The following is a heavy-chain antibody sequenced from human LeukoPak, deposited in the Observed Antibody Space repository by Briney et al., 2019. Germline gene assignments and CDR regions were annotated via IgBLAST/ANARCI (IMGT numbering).Heavy chain of an antibody. CDR2: IRHDGTNI. V-gene: IGHV3-30*02. Sequence: GGSLRLSCAATGVTFSSFGMHWVRQSPGKGLEWVALIRHDGTNIYYADSVKGRFTISRDNSKNTLYLQMNSLRAEDTAVYYCARESQSAVAGDYWGQGTLVTVSS. J-gene: IGHJ4*02. CDR1: GVTFSSFG. CDR3: ARESQSAVAGDY. D-gene: IGHD6-19*01.